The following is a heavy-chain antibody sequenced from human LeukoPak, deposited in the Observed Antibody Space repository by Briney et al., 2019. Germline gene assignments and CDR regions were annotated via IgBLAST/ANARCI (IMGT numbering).Heavy chain of an antibody. CDR1: GFTFSSYW. CDR2: INTDESIT. Sequence: PGGSLRLSCAASGFTFSSYWMHWVRQAPGKGLVWVSLINTDESITTYADSVKGRFTISRDNSKNTLYLQMNSLRAEDTAVYYCARAFDILTGYYKPTYFDYWGQGTLVTVSS. V-gene: IGHV3-74*01. CDR3: ARAFDILTGYYKPTYFDY. D-gene: IGHD3-9*01. J-gene: IGHJ4*02.